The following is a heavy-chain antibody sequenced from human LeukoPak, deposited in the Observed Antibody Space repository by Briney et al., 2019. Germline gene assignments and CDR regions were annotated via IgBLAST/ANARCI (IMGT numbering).Heavy chain of an antibody. CDR2: IYYSGST. CDR3: ARDVKDGMVRGVCDY. J-gene: IGHJ4*02. CDR1: GGSISSGDYY. D-gene: IGHD3-10*01. Sequence: PSETLSLTCTVSGGSISSGDYYWSWIRQPPGKGLEWIGYIYYSGSTYYNPSLKSRVTISVDTSKNQFSLKLSSVTAADTAVYYCARDVKDGMVRGVCDYWGQGTLVTVSS. V-gene: IGHV4-30-4*08.